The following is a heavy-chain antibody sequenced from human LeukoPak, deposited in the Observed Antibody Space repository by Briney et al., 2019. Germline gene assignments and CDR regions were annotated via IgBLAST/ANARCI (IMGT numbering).Heavy chain of an antibody. CDR3: AKDSITIFGVVIIQYYFDY. CDR2: ISGSGGST. CDR1: GITFSSYA. Sequence: PGGSLRLSCAASGITFSSYAMSWVRQAPGKGLEWVSAISGSGGSTYYADSVKGRFTISRDNSKNTLYLQMNSLRAEDTAVYYCAKDSITIFGVVIIQYYFDYWGQGTLVTVSS. J-gene: IGHJ4*02. D-gene: IGHD3-3*01. V-gene: IGHV3-23*01.